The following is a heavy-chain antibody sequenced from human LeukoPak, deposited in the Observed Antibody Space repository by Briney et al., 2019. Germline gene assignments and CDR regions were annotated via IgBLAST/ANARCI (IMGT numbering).Heavy chain of an antibody. CDR3: ARTPYCTNGICYNRYYFDF. J-gene: IGHJ4*02. CDR1: GFTFSNYN. CDR2: IRGTGSSI. V-gene: IGHV3-21*01. D-gene: IGHD2-8*01. Sequence: PGGSLRLSCVASGFTFSNYNMNWVRQAPGKGLEWVSSIRGTGSSIYYVDSVKGRFSISRDDAKNSLYLQMNSLRAEDTAVYYCARTPYCTNGICYNRYYFDFWGQGALVTVSS.